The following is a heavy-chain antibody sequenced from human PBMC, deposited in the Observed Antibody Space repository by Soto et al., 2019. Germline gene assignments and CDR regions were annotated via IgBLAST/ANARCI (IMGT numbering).Heavy chain of an antibody. CDR1: GFTFSSYG. J-gene: IGHJ3*02. CDR2: IWYDGSNK. Sequence: QVQLVESGGGVGQPGRSLRLSCAASGFTFSSYGMHWLRQAPGTGLEWVAVIWYDGSNKCYADSVKGRIPISRDHSKNRLDMQMNSLRAEDTAVAFCARYQRINMVRGVPHVALDIWGPGTMVTVSS. CDR3: ARYQRINMVRGVPHVALDI. D-gene: IGHD3-10*01. V-gene: IGHV3-33*01.